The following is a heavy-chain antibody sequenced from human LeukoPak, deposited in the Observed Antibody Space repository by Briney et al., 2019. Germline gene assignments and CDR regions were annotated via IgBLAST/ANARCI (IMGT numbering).Heavy chain of an antibody. CDR3: AKELRWDIVVVPASGGFDY. CDR1: GFTFSSYA. Sequence: GGSLRLSCAASGFTFSSYAMSWVRQAPGKGLEWVSAISGSGGSTYYADSVKGRFTISRDNSKNTLYLQMNSLRAEDTAVYYCAKELRWDIVVVPASGGFDYWGQGTPVTVSS. V-gene: IGHV3-23*01. D-gene: IGHD2-2*01. CDR2: ISGSGGST. J-gene: IGHJ4*02.